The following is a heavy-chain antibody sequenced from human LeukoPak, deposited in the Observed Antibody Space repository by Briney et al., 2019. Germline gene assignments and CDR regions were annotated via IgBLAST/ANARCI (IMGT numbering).Heavy chain of an antibody. CDR3: ARGVRSRPNTVDY. J-gene: IGHJ4*02. D-gene: IGHD3-10*01. Sequence: SVKVSCKASGGTFISYAISWVRQAPGQGLEWMGGIIPIFGTANYAQKFQGRVTITADESTSTAYMELSSLRSEDTAVYYCARGVRSRPNTVDYWGQGTLVTVSS. CDR1: GGTFISYA. CDR2: IIPIFGTA. V-gene: IGHV1-69*13.